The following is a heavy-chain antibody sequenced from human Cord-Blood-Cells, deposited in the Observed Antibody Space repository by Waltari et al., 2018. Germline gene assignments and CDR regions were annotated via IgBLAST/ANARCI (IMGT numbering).Heavy chain of an antibody. D-gene: IGHD5-18*01. V-gene: IGHV3-9*01. CDR1: GFTFDDYA. CDR3: AKARYSYGYEFDY. J-gene: IGHJ4*02. CDR2: ISGNSGSI. Sequence: EVQLVESGGGLVQPGRSLRLSCAASGFTFDDYAMHWVRQAPGKGLEWVSGISGNSGSIGYADSGKGRFTISRDNAKNSLYLQMNSLRAEDTALYYCAKARYSYGYEFDYWGQGTLVTVSS.